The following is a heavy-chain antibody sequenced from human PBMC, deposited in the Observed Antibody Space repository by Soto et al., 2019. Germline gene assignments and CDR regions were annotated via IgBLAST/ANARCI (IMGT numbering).Heavy chain of an antibody. CDR3: ARDQSGAADF. V-gene: IGHV4-4*07. J-gene: IGHJ3*01. CDR2: ISATGTT. CDR1: GDSMSTYY. Sequence: ETLSLTCTVSGDSMSTYYWNWIRQSAEKGLEWIGRISATGTTTYIPSLKSRITLSVXXXXXXFXLXLXXXTAAXTAVYFCARDQSGAADFWGPGTLVTVSS. D-gene: IGHD7-27*01.